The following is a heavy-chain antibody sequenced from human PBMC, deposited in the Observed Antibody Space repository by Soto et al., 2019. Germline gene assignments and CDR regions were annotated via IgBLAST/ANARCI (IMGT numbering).Heavy chain of an antibody. CDR2: ISGSGGST. D-gene: IGHD3-10*01. V-gene: IGHV3-23*01. J-gene: IGHJ5*02. CDR1: GFTFSSYA. Sequence: GGSLRLSCAASGFTFSSYAMSWVRQAPGKGLEWVSAISGSGGSTYYADSVKGRFTISRDNSKNTLYLQMNSLRAEDTAVYYCATTRITMVRGAGGVRSWGQGTLVTVSS. CDR3: ATTRITMVRGAGGVRS.